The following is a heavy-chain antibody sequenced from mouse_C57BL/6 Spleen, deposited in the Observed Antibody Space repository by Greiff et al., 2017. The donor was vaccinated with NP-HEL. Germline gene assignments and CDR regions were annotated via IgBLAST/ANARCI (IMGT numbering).Heavy chain of an antibody. V-gene: IGHV3-3*01. CDR2: TFYSGIT. CDR3: ARVHYYGSPYWYFDV. CDR1: GFSINSDCY. D-gene: IGHD1-1*01. Sequence: EVKVVESGPSLVRPSQTLSLTCTVTGFSINSDCYWIWIRQFPGNKLEYIGYTFYSGITYYNPSLESRTYITRDTSKNQFSLKLSSVTTEDTATYYCARVHYYGSPYWYFDVWGTGTTVTVSS. J-gene: IGHJ1*03.